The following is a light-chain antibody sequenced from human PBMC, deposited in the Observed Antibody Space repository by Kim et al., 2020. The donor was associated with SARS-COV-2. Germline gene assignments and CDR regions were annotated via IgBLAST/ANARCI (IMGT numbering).Light chain of an antibody. J-gene: IGLJ2*01. V-gene: IGLV3-19*01. CDR2: GKN. CDR1: SLRSYY. Sequence: SSELTQDPAVSVALGQTVRITCQGDSLRSYYATWYQQKPGQAPIVVIYGKNNRPSGIPDRFSGSSSGNTASLTITGTQAGDEADYYCNSRDSNDNVLFGGGTKLIVL. CDR3: NSRDSNDNVL.